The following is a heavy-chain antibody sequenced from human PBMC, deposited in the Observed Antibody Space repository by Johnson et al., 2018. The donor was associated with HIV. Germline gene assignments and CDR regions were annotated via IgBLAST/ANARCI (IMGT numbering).Heavy chain of an antibody. Sequence: VQLVESGGGVVQPGRSLRLSCAASGFNFSSYGMHWVRQAPGKGLEWVANIKQDGSEKYYVDSVKGRFTISRDNAKNSLYLQMNSLRAEDTAVYYCAREGRTGPDTFDIWGQGTMLTVSA. J-gene: IGHJ3*02. CDR1: GFNFSSYG. CDR2: IKQDGSEK. V-gene: IGHV3-7*01. CDR3: AREGRTGPDTFDI.